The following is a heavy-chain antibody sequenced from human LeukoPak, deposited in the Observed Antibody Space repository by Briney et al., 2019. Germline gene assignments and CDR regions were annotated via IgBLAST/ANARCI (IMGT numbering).Heavy chain of an antibody. Sequence: GASVKVSCKASGYTFTNYGISWVRQAPGQGLEWMGWISAYNDNTNYLQKFQGRVTMTTDTSTSTAYMELRSLRSDDTAIYYCARDPGGGYDIFDYWGQGTLVTVSS. CDR2: ISAYNDNT. V-gene: IGHV1-18*01. D-gene: IGHD5-12*01. CDR3: ARDPGGGYDIFDY. CDR1: GYTFTNYG. J-gene: IGHJ4*02.